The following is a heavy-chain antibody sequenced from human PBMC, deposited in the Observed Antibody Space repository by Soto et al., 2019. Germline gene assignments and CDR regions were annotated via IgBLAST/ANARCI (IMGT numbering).Heavy chain of an antibody. CDR3: ARDAKGGYSYGYSYYYGMDV. V-gene: IGHV3-53*02. J-gene: IGHJ6*02. Sequence: EVQLVETGGGLIQPGGSLRLSCAASGFTVSSNYMSWVRQAPGKGLEWVSVIYRGGSTYYADSVKGRFTISRDNSETTLYLQRNSLRAEDTAVYYCARDAKGGYSYGYSYYYGMDVWGQGTTVTVSS. D-gene: IGHD5-18*01. CDR2: IYRGGST. CDR1: GFTVSSNY.